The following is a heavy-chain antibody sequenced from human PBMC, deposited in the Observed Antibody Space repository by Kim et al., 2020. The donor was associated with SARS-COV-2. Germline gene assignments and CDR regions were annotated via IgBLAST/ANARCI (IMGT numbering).Heavy chain of an antibody. D-gene: IGHD3-10*01. Sequence: GSLRLSCAASGFTFSSYSMNWVRQAPGKGLEWVSSISSSSSYIYYADSVKGRFTISRDNAKNSLYLQMNSLRAEDTAVYYCARGAARGESWFDPWGQGTLVTVSS. CDR2: ISSSSSYI. V-gene: IGHV3-21*01. CDR1: GFTFSSYS. CDR3: ARGAARGESWFDP. J-gene: IGHJ5*02.